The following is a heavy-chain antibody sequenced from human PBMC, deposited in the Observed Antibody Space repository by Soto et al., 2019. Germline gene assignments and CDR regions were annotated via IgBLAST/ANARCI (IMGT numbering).Heavy chain of an antibody. V-gene: IGHV3-30*18. CDR2: ISYDGSNK. Sequence: PGGSLRLSCAASGFTFSSYGMHWVRQAPGKGLEWVAVISYDGSNKYYADSVKGRFTISRDNSKNTLYLQMNSLRAEDTAVYYCAKDVLRFLEWLAFYGMDVWGQGTTVTV. CDR1: GFTFSSYG. CDR3: AKDVLRFLEWLAFYGMDV. J-gene: IGHJ6*02. D-gene: IGHD3-3*01.